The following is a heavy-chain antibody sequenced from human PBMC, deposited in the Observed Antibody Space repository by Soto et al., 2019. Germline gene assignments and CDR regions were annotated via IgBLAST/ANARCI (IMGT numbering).Heavy chain of an antibody. V-gene: IGHV1-69*13. J-gene: IGHJ3*02. Sequence: XSVEVSLKASGGTFISYAISWVRQAPGQGLEWMGGIIPIFGTANYAQKFQGRVTITADESTSTAYMELSSLRSEDTAVYYCASMTTVTRAFDIWGQGTMVTVSS. CDR3: ASMTTVTRAFDI. D-gene: IGHD4-17*01. CDR2: IIPIFGTA. CDR1: GGTFISYA.